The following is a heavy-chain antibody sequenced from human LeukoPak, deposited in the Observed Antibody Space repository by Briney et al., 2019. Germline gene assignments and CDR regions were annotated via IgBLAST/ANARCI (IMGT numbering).Heavy chain of an antibody. V-gene: IGHV3-64*01. Sequence: HPGGSLRLSCAASGFTFSSYAMHWVRQAPGKGLEYVSGINGNGGSTYYANSVKGRFIISRDNSKNTLSLQMGSLRAEDMAVYYCASSTPHSRSPIDCWGQGTLVTVSS. J-gene: IGHJ4*02. CDR1: GFTFSSYA. CDR2: INGNGGST. D-gene: IGHD6-6*01. CDR3: ASSTPHSRSPIDC.